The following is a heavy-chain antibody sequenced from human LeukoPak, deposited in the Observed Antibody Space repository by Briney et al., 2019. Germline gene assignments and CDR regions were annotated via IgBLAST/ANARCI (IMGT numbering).Heavy chain of an antibody. J-gene: IGHJ4*02. Sequence: GASVKVSCKASGYAFTDYYMHWVRQAPGHGLEWMGWIYPDSGGTNSAQKFQSRVTMTRDTSISTAYMGLSRLTSDDTAVYYCARGRSDYYLDSWGQGTLVTVSS. CDR3: ARGRSDYYLDS. CDR1: GYAFTDYY. V-gene: IGHV1-2*02. D-gene: IGHD3-10*01. CDR2: IYPDSGGT.